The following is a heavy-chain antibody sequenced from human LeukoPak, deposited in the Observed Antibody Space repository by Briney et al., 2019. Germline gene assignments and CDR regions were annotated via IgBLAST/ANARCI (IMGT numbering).Heavy chain of an antibody. CDR1: GGSISSGGYY. CDR3: ARVWTGYGDVFDY. V-gene: IGHV4-31*03. Sequence: PSQTLSLTCTVSGGSISSGGYYWSWIRQHPGKGLEWIGYIYYSGSTYYNPSLKSRVTISVDTSKNQFSLKLSSVTAADTAVYYCARVWTGYGDVFDYWGQGTLVTVSS. CDR2: IYYSGST. J-gene: IGHJ4*02. D-gene: IGHD4-17*01.